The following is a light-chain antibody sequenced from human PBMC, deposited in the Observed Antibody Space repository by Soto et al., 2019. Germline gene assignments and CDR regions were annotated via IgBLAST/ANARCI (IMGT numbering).Light chain of an antibody. CDR3: ATWDDSLDGLV. CDR1: SSNIGSNY. J-gene: IGLJ3*02. CDR2: RNN. V-gene: IGLV1-47*01. Sequence: QPVLTQPPSASGTPGQRVTISCSGSSSNIGSNYVYWYQQLPGTAPKLLIYRNNQRPSGVPDRFSGSKSDTSASLAISGLRSEDEADYYCATWDDSLDGLVFGGGTKVTVL.